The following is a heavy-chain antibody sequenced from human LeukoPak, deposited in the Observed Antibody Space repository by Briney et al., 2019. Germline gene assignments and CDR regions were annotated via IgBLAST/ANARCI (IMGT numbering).Heavy chain of an antibody. CDR2: INAGNGNT. CDR3: ARSLYGSGSYHEFDY. D-gene: IGHD3-10*01. CDR1: GYTFTSYA. V-gene: IGHV1-3*01. J-gene: IGHJ4*02. Sequence: ASVKVSCKASGYTFTSYAMHWVRQAPGQRLEWMGWINAGNGNTKYSQKFQGRVTITADESTSTAYMELSSLRSEDTAVYYCARSLYGSGSYHEFDYWGQGTLVTVSS.